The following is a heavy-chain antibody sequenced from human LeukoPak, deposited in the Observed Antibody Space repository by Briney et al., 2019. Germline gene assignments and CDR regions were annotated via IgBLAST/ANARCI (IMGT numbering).Heavy chain of an antibody. CDR1: GFTFSTYW. CDR3: ARAERSNWYFDL. V-gene: IGHV3-7*03. D-gene: IGHD1-26*01. J-gene: IGHJ2*01. CDR2: IKQDGSEK. Sequence: GGSLRLSSAASGFTFSTYWMNWVRQAPGKGLEWVANIKQDGSEKYYVDSVKGRFTLSRDSAKNSLYLQMNSLRAEDTAVYYCARAERSNWYFDLWGRGTLVTVSS.